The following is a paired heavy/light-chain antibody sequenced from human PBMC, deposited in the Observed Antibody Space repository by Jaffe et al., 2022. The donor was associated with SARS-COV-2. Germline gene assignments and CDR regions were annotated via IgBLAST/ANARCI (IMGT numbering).Light chain of an antibody. CDR1: QSILYTPNNKTY. Sequence: DIVMTQFPDSLAVSLGERATINCKSSQSILYTPNNKTYLAWYQQKPGQPPKLLIYWASTRESGVPDRFSGSGSGTDFTLTISSLQAEDVAVYHCQQYYAFPHAFGQGTKLEIK. J-gene: IGKJ2*01. CDR2: WAS. CDR3: QQYYAFPHA. V-gene: IGKV4-1*01.
Heavy chain of an antibody. Sequence: QVQLVQSVSELRKPGASVNVSCQASGHTFTNYALNWLRQAPGQGLEWMGWIHTDTGTPTYARGFTGRFVFSLDTSVSTAYLQISSLKAEDTAVYYCARESVGMDVWGQGTTVTVTS. J-gene: IGHJ6*02. CDR1: GHTFTNYA. D-gene: IGHD1-26*01. V-gene: IGHV7-4-1*02. CDR3: ARESVGMDV. CDR2: IHTDTGTP.